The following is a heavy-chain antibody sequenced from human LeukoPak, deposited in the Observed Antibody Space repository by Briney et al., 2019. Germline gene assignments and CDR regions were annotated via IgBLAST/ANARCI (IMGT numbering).Heavy chain of an antibody. CDR2: IYYSGST. CDR1: GGSISSNNYY. J-gene: IGHJ4*02. Sequence: PSETLSLTCTVSGGSISSNNYYWGWIRQPPGKGLEWIGSIYYSGSTYYNPSLKSRVAISVDTSENQFSLKLSSVTAADTAVYYCARHRYSGSYPYYSDYWGQGTLVTVSS. D-gene: IGHD1-26*01. V-gene: IGHV4-39*01. CDR3: ARHRYSGSYPYYSDY.